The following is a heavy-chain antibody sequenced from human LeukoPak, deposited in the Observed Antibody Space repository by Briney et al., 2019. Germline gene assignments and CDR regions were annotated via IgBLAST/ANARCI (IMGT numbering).Heavy chain of an antibody. CDR3: ARGRNSGGGWFDP. Sequence: ASQTLSLTCTVSGGSISSGSYYWSWIRQPAGKGLEWIGRIYTSGSTNYNPSLKSRVTISVDTSKNQFSLKLSSVTAADTAVYYCARGRNSGGGWFDPWGQGTLVTVSS. V-gene: IGHV4-61*02. J-gene: IGHJ5*02. D-gene: IGHD3-16*01. CDR1: GGSISSGSYY. CDR2: IYTSGST.